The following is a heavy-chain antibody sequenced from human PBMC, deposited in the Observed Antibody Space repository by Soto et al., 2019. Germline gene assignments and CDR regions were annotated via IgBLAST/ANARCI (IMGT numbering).Heavy chain of an antibody. CDR2: ISAYNGNT. J-gene: IGHJ5*02. CDR1: GYTFTSYG. D-gene: IGHD6-13*01. Sequence: QVQLVQSGAEVKKPGASVKVSCKASGYTFTSYGISWVRQAPGQGLEWMGWISAYNGNTNYAQKLQGRVTMTTDTSTSTAYMELRSMRSDDTAVYYCARVFAAAGTRHWFDPWGQGTLVTVSS. CDR3: ARVFAAAGTRHWFDP. V-gene: IGHV1-18*01.